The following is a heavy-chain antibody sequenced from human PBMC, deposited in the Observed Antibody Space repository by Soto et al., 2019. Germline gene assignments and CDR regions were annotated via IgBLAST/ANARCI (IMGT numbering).Heavy chain of an antibody. Sequence: ASVKVSCKTSGYIFSNYGITWVRQAPGQGLEWVGWISGHNDNSKYAQKVQGRVTLTTDTSTSTAYMELRNLMSDDTAVYFCARCSGSSGYFWFDTWGQGTLVTVSS. CDR1: GYIFSNYG. CDR2: ISGHNDNS. J-gene: IGHJ5*02. CDR3: ARCSGSSGYFWFDT. V-gene: IGHV1-18*01. D-gene: IGHD2-2*01.